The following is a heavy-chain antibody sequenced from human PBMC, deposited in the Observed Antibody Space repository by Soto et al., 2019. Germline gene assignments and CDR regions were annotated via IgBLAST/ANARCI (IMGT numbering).Heavy chain of an antibody. J-gene: IGHJ6*02. D-gene: IGHD2-2*01. V-gene: IGHV5-51*01. Sequence: GESLKISCXGSGYSFTSYWIGWVRQMPGKGLEWMGIIYPGDSDTRYSPSFQGQVTISADKSISTAYLQWSSLKASDTAMYYCASTSGVVVPAATHYYYYGMDVWGQGTTVTVSS. CDR2: IYPGDSDT. CDR1: GYSFTSYW. CDR3: ASTSGVVVPAATHYYYYGMDV.